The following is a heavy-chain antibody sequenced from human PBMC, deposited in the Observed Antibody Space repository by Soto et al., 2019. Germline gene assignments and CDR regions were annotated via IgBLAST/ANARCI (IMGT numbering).Heavy chain of an antibody. D-gene: IGHD5-18*01. CDR3: ARDVTAMEALHYYDT. J-gene: IGHJ4*02. CDR1: GGTLNTYT. Sequence: KVSCKASGGTLNTYTISWVRQAPGQGLEWMGSVLPFLGTTNYAKKFQGRVTITADQSTSTMELSSLRSADTAMYFCARDVTAMEALHYYDTWGQGTPVTVSS. CDR2: VLPFLGTT. V-gene: IGHV1-69*08.